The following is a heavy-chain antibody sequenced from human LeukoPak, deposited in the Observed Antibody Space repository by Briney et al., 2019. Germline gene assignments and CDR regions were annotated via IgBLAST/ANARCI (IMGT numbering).Heavy chain of an antibody. D-gene: IGHD2-15*01. Sequence: GGSLRLSCAASGFTFSTYWMSWVRQAPGKGPEWVANIKQDGSEKYYVDSVKGRFTISRDNAKNSLYLQMNSLRAEDTAVYYCARDRYCSGGSCYRDSWGQGTLVTVSS. CDR3: ARDRYCSGGSCYRDS. V-gene: IGHV3-7*05. CDR2: IKQDGSEK. CDR1: GFTFSTYW. J-gene: IGHJ4*02.